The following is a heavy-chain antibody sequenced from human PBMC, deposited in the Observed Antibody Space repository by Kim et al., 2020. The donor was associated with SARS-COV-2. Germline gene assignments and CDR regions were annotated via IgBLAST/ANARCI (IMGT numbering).Heavy chain of an antibody. D-gene: IGHD2-2*01. V-gene: IGHV1-69*04. Sequence: SVKVSCKASGGTFSSYAISWVRQAPGQGLEWMGRIIPILGIANYAQKFQGRVTITADKSTSTAYMELSSLRSEDTAVYYCAREDIVVVPARNYYYGMDVWGQGTTVTVSS. CDR1: GGTFSSYA. CDR2: IIPILGIA. CDR3: AREDIVVVPARNYYYGMDV. J-gene: IGHJ6*02.